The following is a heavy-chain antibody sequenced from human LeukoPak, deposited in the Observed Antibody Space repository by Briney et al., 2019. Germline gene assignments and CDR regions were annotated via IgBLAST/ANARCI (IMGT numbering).Heavy chain of an antibody. CDR2: IYYSGST. Sequence: SETLSLTCTVSGGSISSYYWSWIRQPPGKGLKWIGYIYYSGSTNYNPSLKSRVTMSVDKSKNQFSLWLSSVTAADTAVYYCASAEPRGIIWYPYWGQGTLVTVSS. CDR3: ASAEPRGIIWYPY. V-gene: IGHV4-59*12. CDR1: GGSISSYY. D-gene: IGHD6-13*01. J-gene: IGHJ4*02.